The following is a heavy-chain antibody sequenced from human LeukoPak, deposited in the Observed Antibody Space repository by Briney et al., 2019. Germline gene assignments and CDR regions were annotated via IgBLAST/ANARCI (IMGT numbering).Heavy chain of an antibody. CDR1: GFTFSNYG. D-gene: IGHD4-17*01. J-gene: IGHJ3*02. Sequence: GGSLRLSCAASGFTFSNYGMSWVRQAPGKGLEWVSAISGSGGTTYYVDSVKGRFTISRDNSENTLYLQMNSLRAEDTAVYYCAKRDRTVTHAFDIWGQGTMVTVSS. V-gene: IGHV3-23*01. CDR2: ISGSGGTT. CDR3: AKRDRTVTHAFDI.